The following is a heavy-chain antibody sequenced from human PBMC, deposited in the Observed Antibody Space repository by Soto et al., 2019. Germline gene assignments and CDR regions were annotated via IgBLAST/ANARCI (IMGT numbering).Heavy chain of an antibody. CDR3: ARGVMEGAFKGGRRSYYWFLDL. CDR2: INPSKGA. D-gene: IGHD3-16*01. V-gene: IGHV4-34*01. CDR1: GESVSDSY. Sequence: QAHLQQWGAGLVRTSETLSLTCAVYGESVSDSYWTWIRRSPGRGLEWLGEINPSKGATYNPSLKSRDSISLDTSKRQLSLKLFSATAADTAVYYCARGVMEGAFKGGRRSYYWFLDLWGRATLVAVSS. J-gene: IGHJ2*01.